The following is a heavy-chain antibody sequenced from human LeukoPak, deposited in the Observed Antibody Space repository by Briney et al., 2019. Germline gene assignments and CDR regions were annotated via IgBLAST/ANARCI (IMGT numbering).Heavy chain of an antibody. V-gene: IGHV1-3*01. D-gene: IGHD2-21*02. CDR2: INAGNGNT. CDR3: AREQSAVTAIYHFQH. CDR1: GYTFTSYY. Sequence: ASVKVSCKASGYTFTSYYMHWVRQAPGQGLEWMGWINAGNGNTKYSQKFQGRVTITRDTSASTAYMELSSLRSEDTAVYYCAREQSAVTAIYHFQHWGQGTLVTVSS. J-gene: IGHJ1*01.